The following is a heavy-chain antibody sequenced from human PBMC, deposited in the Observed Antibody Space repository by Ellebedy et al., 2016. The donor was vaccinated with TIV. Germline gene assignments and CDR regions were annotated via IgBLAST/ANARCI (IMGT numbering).Heavy chain of an antibody. CDR1: GYTFTNYD. J-gene: IGHJ4*02. CDR2: ISASSGDT. CDR3: ARDLHTTGWYGADYFDY. V-gene: IGHV1-18*01. D-gene: IGHD6-19*01. Sequence: AASVKVSCKTSGYTFTNYDITWVRQAPGQGLQWVGWISASSGDTTYAREFQGRATMTADTSTSTADLELRSLISGDTAVYYCARDLHTTGWYGADYFDYWGQGALVTVSA.